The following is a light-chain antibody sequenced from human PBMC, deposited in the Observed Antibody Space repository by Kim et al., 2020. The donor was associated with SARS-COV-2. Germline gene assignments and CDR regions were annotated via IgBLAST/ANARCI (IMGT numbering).Light chain of an antibody. V-gene: IGKV3-20*01. J-gene: IGKJ5*01. Sequence: PGDRAALSCRARQTVTRNYLAWYQLKPGKAPRILIDGASSRATGIPDRFSGSGSGTDFTLTVSRLEPEDYGMYYCQQYGKSASSTFGQGTRLEIK. CDR3: QQYGKSASST. CDR2: GAS. CDR1: QTVTRNY.